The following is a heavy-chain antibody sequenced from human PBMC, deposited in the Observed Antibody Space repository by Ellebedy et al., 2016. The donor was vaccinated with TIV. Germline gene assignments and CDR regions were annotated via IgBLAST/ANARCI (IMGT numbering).Heavy chain of an antibody. CDR1: GFTFTSSA. CDR2: IVVGSGNT. Sequence: AASVKVSCKASGFTFTSSAVQWVRQARGQRLEWIGWIVVGSGNTSYAQTFQERVTITRDMSTSTAYMELSSLRSEDTAVYYCAANRYYYDSSGYYPYYWYFDLWGRGTLVTVSS. V-gene: IGHV1-58*01. CDR3: AANRYYYDSSGYYPYYWYFDL. D-gene: IGHD3-22*01. J-gene: IGHJ2*01.